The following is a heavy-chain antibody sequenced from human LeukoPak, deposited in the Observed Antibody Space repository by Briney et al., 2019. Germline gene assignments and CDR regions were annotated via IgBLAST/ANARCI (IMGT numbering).Heavy chain of an antibody. CDR3: ARDGWDPYYDILTGYYPYYFDY. CDR2: INAGNGNT. J-gene: IGHJ4*02. Sequence: GASVKVSCKASGYTFTSYAMHWVRQAPGQRLEWMGWINAGNGNTKYSQKFQGRVTITRDTSASTACMELSSLRSEDTAVYYCARDGWDPYYDILTGYYPYYFDYWGQGTLVTVSS. V-gene: IGHV1-3*01. CDR1: GYTFTSYA. D-gene: IGHD3-9*01.